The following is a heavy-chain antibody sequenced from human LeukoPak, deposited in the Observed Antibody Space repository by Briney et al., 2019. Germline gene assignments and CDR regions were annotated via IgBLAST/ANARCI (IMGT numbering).Heavy chain of an antibody. CDR1: EYSINAGDF. J-gene: IGHJ4*02. Sequence: SETLSLTCAVSEYSINAGDFRGWIRQSPGKGLEWIGSIFHSGITYYNPSLKSRVTISLDTSKNQFSLKLSSVTAADPTVYYFGRVDGVSLPPSVDSWGQGTLVTVSS. CDR2: IFHSGIT. CDR3: GRVDGVSLPPSVDS. D-gene: IGHD5-24*01. V-gene: IGHV4-38-2*01.